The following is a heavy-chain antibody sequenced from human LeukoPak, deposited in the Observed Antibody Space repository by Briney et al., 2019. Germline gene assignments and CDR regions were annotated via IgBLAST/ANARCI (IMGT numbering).Heavy chain of an antibody. Sequence: ASVKVSCKASGYTFTSYDINWVRQATGQGPEWMGWMNPNSGNTGYAQKFQGRVTITRNTSISTAYMELSSLRSEDTAVYYCASSPQGGFGELFNWGQGTLVTVSS. J-gene: IGHJ4*02. D-gene: IGHD3-10*01. CDR3: ASSPQGGFGELFN. CDR1: GYTFTSYD. V-gene: IGHV1-8*03. CDR2: MNPNSGNT.